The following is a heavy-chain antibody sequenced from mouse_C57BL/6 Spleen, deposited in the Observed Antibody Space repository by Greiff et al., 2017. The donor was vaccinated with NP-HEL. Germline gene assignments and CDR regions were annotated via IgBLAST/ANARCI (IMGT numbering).Heavy chain of an antibody. D-gene: IGHD4-1*01. CDR1: GYSITSGYY. CDR3: ARTGTEYYFDY. Sequence: EVKLQESGPGLVKPSQSLSLTCSVTGYSITSGYYWNWIRQFPGNKLEWMGYISYDGSNNYNPSLKNRISITRDTSKNQFFLKLNSVTTEDTATYYCARTGTEYYFDYWGQGTTLTVSS. CDR2: ISYDGSN. J-gene: IGHJ2*01. V-gene: IGHV3-6*01.